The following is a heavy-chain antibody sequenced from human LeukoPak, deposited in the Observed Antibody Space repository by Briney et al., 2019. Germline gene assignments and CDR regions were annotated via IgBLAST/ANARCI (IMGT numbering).Heavy chain of an antibody. CDR1: GFTFCSYG. V-gene: IGHV3-30*02. D-gene: IGHD3-3*01. CDR3: AKDLPDFWSGYSGGEDY. J-gene: IGHJ4*02. CDR2: IRYDGSNK. Sequence: GGSLRLSCAESGFTFCSYGMHWVRQAPGKGLEWVAFIRYDGSNKYYADSVKGRFTISRDNSKNTLYLQMNSLRAEDTAVYYCAKDLPDFWSGYSGGEDYWGQGTLVTASS.